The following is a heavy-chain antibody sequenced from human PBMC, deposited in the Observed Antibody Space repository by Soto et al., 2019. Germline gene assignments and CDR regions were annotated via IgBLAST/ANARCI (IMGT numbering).Heavy chain of an antibody. J-gene: IGHJ6*02. V-gene: IGHV4-61*01. CDR1: GGSVSSGSYY. D-gene: IGHD3-22*01. CDR2: IYYSGST. CDR3: ARTGDSSGDYYYYYYGMDV. Sequence: SETLSLTCTVSGGSVSSGSYYWSWIRQPPGKGLEWIGYIYYSGSTNYNPSLKSRVTISVDTSKNQFSLKLSSVTAADTAVYYCARTGDSSGDYYYYYYGMDVWGQGTTVTVSS.